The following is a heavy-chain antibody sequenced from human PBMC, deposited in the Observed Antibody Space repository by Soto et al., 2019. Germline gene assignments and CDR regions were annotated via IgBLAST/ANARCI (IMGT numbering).Heavy chain of an antibody. J-gene: IGHJ4*02. V-gene: IGHV3-74*03. CDR1: GFTVSSYW. CDR2: INSDGSST. D-gene: IGHD2-2*01. Sequence: EVQLVESGGGLVQPGGSLRLSCAASGFTVSSYWMHWVRQAPGKGLVWVSRINSDGSSTTYSDSVKGRFTISRDNAKTTLYLQMNSLRAEDTAVYYCARVETCSSTSCYSVFDYWGQGTLVTVSS. CDR3: ARVETCSSTSCYSVFDY.